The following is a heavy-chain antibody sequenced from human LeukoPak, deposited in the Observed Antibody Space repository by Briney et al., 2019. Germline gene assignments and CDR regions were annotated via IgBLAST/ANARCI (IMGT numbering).Heavy chain of an antibody. J-gene: IGHJ3*02. CDR3: ASNSGYGLNDAFDI. D-gene: IGHD3-22*01. Sequence: GGSLRLSCAASGFTFSDCYMNWIRQAPGKGLEWVSYISSSGSTTYYADSVQGRFTISRDNAKNSLYLQRDSLRDEDTAVYYCASNSGYGLNDAFDIWGQGTMVTVSS. CDR1: GFTFSDCY. V-gene: IGHV3-11*01. CDR2: ISSSGSTT.